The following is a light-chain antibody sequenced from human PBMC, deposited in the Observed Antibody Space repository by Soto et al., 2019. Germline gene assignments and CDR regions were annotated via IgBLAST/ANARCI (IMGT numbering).Light chain of an antibody. J-gene: IGLJ2*01. CDR2: DVS. Sequence: QSLLTQPASVSGSPGQSITISCTGTGSGVGTYSFVSWYQQRPGKAPKLIIYDVSNRPSGVSTRFSGSKSVNTASLTISGLQADDEADYYCSSYTYNTAIFGGGTKLTVL. V-gene: IGLV2-14*01. CDR1: GSGVGTYSF. CDR3: SSYTYNTAI.